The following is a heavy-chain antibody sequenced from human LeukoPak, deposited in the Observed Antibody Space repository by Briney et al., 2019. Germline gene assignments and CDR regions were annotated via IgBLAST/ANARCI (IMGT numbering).Heavy chain of an antibody. CDR3: TLYCSNGVCYSGGYYYYYGMDV. J-gene: IGHJ6*02. D-gene: IGHD2-8*01. CDR1: GFTFSNAW. V-gene: IGHV3-15*01. Sequence: GGSLRLSCAASGFTFSNAWMSWVRQAPGKGLEWVGRIKSKTDGGTTDYAAPVRGRFTISRDDSKNTLYLQMDSLKTEDTAVYYCTLYCSNGVCYSGGYYYYYGMDVWGQGTTVTVS. CDR2: IKSKTDGGTT.